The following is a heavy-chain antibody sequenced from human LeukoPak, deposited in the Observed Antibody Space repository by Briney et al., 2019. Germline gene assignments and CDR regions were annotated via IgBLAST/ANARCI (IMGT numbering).Heavy chain of an antibody. V-gene: IGHV3-23*01. CDR1: GFTFSSYA. CDR3: AKARGYSYGYNDY. Sequence: GGSLRLSCAASGFTFSSYAMSWVCQAPGKGLEWVSAISGSGGSTYYADSVKGRFTISRDNSKNTLYLQMNSLRAEDTAVYYCAKARGYSYGYNDYWGQGTLVTVSS. CDR2: ISGSGGST. D-gene: IGHD5-18*01. J-gene: IGHJ4*02.